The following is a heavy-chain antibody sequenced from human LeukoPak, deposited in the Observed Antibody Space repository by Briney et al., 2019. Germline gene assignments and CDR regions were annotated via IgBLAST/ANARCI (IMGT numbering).Heavy chain of an antibody. CDR1: GGSMNNYY. CDR3: ARYDYGDCWFDP. D-gene: IGHD4-17*01. CDR2: ISDSGST. Sequence: SETLSLTCTASGGSMNNYYWSWIRQAPGKGLEWIGYISDSGSTNYNPSLGSRVTISVDTSKNQFSLKLTSVTAADTALYYCARYDYGDCWFDPWGQGTLVTVSS. V-gene: IGHV4-59*01. J-gene: IGHJ5*02.